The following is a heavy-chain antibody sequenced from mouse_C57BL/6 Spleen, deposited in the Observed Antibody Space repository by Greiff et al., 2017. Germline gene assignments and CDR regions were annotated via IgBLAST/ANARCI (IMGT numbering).Heavy chain of an antibody. D-gene: IGHD1-1*01. CDR3: ARPYYYGSFDY. J-gene: IGHJ2*01. CDR2: ISDGGSYT. Sequence: EVKLQESGGGLVKPGGSLKLSCAASGFTFSSYAMSWVRQTPEKRLEWVATISDGGSYTYYPDNVKGRFTISRDNAKNNLYLQMGHLKSEDTAMYYCARPYYYGSFDYWGQGTTLTVSS. V-gene: IGHV5-4*03. CDR1: GFTFSSYA.